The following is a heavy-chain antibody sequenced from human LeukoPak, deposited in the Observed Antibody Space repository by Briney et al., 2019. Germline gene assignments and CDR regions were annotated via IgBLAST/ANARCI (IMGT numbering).Heavy chain of an antibody. D-gene: IGHD3-3*01. CDR1: GGSISSSSYY. J-gene: IGHJ6*03. CDR3: ARSPLLSTTQIRFLEWFPTGYYYYYMDV. Sequence: SETLSLTCTVSGGSISSSSYYWGWIRQPPGKGLEWIGSIYYSGSTYYNPSLKSRVTISVDTSKNQFSLKLSSVTAADTAVYYCARSPLLSTTQIRFLEWFPTGYYYYYMDVWGKGTTVTVSS. CDR2: IYYSGST. V-gene: IGHV4-39*01.